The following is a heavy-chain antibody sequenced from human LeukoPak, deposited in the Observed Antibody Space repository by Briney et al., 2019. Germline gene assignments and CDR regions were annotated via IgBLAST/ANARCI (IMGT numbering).Heavy chain of an antibody. J-gene: IGHJ4*02. Sequence: GGSLRLSCAASGFTFSSYGMHWVRQAPGKGLEWVAFIRYDGSNKYYADSVKGRFTISRDNSKNTLCLQMNSLRAEDTAAYYCAKRRSPMVRGVNVDYWGQGTLVTVSS. CDR1: GFTFSSYG. CDR3: AKRRSPMVRGVNVDY. CDR2: IRYDGSNK. V-gene: IGHV3-30*02. D-gene: IGHD3-10*01.